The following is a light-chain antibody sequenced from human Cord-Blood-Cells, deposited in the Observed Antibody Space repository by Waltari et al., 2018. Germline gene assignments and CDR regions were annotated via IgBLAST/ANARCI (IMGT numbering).Light chain of an antibody. CDR2: GAS. V-gene: IGKV3-20*01. CDR3: QQYGSSPRT. CDR1: QSVSSSY. Sequence: EIVLTQSPGPLSLSPGESATLSCRASQSVSSSYLAWYQQKPGQAPRLLIYGASSRATGIPDRFSGSGSGTDFTLTISRLEPEDFAVYYCQQYGSSPRTFGQGTKLEIK. J-gene: IGKJ2*01.